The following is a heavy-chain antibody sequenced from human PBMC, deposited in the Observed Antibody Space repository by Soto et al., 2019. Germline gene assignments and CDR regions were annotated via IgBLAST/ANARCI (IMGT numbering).Heavy chain of an antibody. J-gene: IGHJ6*03. CDR3: TSQIGEAVAGDYYYYYYMDV. CDR1: GFTFSGSA. V-gene: IGHV3-73*01. D-gene: IGHD6-19*01. CDR2: IRSKANSYAT. Sequence: GGSLRLSCAASGFTFSGSAMHWVRQASGKGLEWVGRIRSKANSYATAYAASVKGRFTISRDDSKNTAYLQMNSLKTEDTAVYYCTSQIGEAVAGDYYYYYYMDVWGKGTTVTVSS.